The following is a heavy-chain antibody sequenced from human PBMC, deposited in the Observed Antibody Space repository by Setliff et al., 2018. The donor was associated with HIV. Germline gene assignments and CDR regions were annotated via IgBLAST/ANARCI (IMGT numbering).Heavy chain of an antibody. D-gene: IGHD5-18*01. J-gene: IGHJ6*03. CDR2: IYASGRT. V-gene: IGHV4-4*07. CDR1: GGSISSYY. CDR3: AREIQFSATTYYYYYMDD. Sequence: PSETLSLTCTVSGGSISSYYWSWIRQPAGKGLEWIGRIYASGRTNYNPSLKSRVTLSVDTSKNQFSLKVTSVTAADTAVYYCAREIQFSATTYYYYYMDDWGWGTTVTVSS.